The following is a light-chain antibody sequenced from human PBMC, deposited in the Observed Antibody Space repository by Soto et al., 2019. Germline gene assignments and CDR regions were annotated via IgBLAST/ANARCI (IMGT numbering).Light chain of an antibody. CDR2: RSD. CDR3: QSYDSSLSGYV. J-gene: IGLJ1*01. CDR1: SSNIGSNY. V-gene: IGLV1-47*01. Sequence: QSVLTQPPSASGTPGQRVTISCSGSSSNIGSNYVFWYQQLPGTAPKLLIYRSDQRPSGVPDRFSGSKSGTSASLAITGLQAEDEADYYCQSYDSSLSGYVFGTGTKLTVL.